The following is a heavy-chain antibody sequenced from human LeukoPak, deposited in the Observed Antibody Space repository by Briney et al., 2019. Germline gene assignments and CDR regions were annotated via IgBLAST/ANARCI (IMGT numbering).Heavy chain of an antibody. D-gene: IGHD3-3*01. CDR2: IVVGSGNT. CDR3: AAWLRFLEWPRIDY. CDR1: GFTFKRSA. J-gene: IGHJ4*02. Sequence: ASVKVSCKASGFTFKRSAVQWVRQARGQRLEWIGWIVVGSGNTNYAQKFQERGTITRDMSTNTAYMELSNLRSEDTAVYYCAAWLRFLEWPRIDYWGQGILVTVSS. V-gene: IGHV1-58*01.